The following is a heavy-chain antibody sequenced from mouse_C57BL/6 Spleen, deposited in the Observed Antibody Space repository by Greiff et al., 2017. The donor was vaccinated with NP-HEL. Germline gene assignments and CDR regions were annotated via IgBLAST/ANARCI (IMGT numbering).Heavy chain of an antibody. CDR3: ARETDYYGSHYFDY. Sequence: ESGPGLVKPSQSLSLTCSVTGYSITSGYYWNWIRQFPGNKLEWMGYISYDGSNNYNPSLKNRISITRDTSKNQFFLKLNSVSTEDTATYYCARETDYYGSHYFDYWGQGTTLTVSS. CDR2: ISYDGSN. D-gene: IGHD1-1*01. V-gene: IGHV3-6*01. CDR1: GYSITSGYY. J-gene: IGHJ2*01.